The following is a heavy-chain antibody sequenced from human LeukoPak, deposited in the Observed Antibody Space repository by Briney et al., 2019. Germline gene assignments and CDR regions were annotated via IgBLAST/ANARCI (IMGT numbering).Heavy chain of an antibody. J-gene: IGHJ5*02. V-gene: IGHV3-48*02. Sequence: HPGGSLRLSCAASGFTLSSFSMNWVRQAPGKGLEWVSYITSSSTIYYADSVKGRFTISRDNAKNSLYLQMNSLRDEDTAVYYCATHGSTSCSGGSCTDHPAWGQGTLVSVSS. CDR2: ITSSSTI. CDR3: ATHGSTSCSGGSCTDHPA. CDR1: GFTLSSFS. D-gene: IGHD2-2*01.